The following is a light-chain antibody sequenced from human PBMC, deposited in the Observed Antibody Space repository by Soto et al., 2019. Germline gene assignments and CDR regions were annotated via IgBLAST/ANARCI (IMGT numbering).Light chain of an antibody. CDR3: SSYTSSTTVV. V-gene: IGLV2-14*01. J-gene: IGLJ2*01. CDR2: EVS. CDR1: SSDVGGYHY. Sequence: QSALTQPASVSGSPGQSITISCTGTSSDVGGYHYVSWYQQHPGKAPKLIIYEVSNRPSGVSNRFSGSKSDNTASLTISRLQAEDEADYFCSSYTSSTTVVFGGGTKLTVL.